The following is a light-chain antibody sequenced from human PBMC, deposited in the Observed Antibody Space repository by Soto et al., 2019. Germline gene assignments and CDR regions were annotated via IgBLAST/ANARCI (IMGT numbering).Light chain of an antibody. CDR1: QSVSSY. J-gene: IGKJ1*01. V-gene: IGKV3-11*01. CDR3: QQRDSWWT. CDR2: DAS. Sequence: EIVLTQAPVTRSCSRAEGATLSCRASQSVSSYLAWYRQKPGQAPRLLIYDASNRATGVAARFSGSGSGTDFTLTISSLEPEDSAVYYCQQRDSWWTFGQGTKVDIK.